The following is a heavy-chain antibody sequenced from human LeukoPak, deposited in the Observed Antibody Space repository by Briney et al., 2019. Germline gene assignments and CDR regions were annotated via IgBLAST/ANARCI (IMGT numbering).Heavy chain of an antibody. J-gene: IGHJ4*02. CDR2: IYYSGST. V-gene: IGHV4-39*07. D-gene: IGHD6-19*01. CDR3: ARVFGNERAVAGTGAVDY. Sequence: SETLSLTCTVSGGSISSSSYYWGWIRQPPGKGLEWIGSIYYSGSTYYNPSLKSRVTISVDTSKNQFSLKLSSVTAADTAVYYCARVFGNERAVAGTGAVDYWGQGTLVTVSS. CDR1: GGSISSSSYY.